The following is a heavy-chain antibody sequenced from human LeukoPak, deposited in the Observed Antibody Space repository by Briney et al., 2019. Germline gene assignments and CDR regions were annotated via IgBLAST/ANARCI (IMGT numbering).Heavy chain of an antibody. Sequence: PSETLSLTCTVSGGSITNYYWSWMRQPPGKGLEWIGHIYYSGNAKYNPSLKSRVTISVDTSKNQFSLKLSSVTAADTALYYCARGRIYYDSTGYQAWGQGTLVTVSS. CDR3: ARGRIYYDSTGYQA. CDR1: GGSITNYY. J-gene: IGHJ4*02. CDR2: IYYSGNA. V-gene: IGHV4-59*01. D-gene: IGHD3-22*01.